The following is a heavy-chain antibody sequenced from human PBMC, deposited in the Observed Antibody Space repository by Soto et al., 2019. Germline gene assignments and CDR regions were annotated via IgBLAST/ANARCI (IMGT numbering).Heavy chain of an antibody. V-gene: IGHV3-30*18. Sequence: GGSLRLSCAASGFTFSSYGMHWVRQAPGKGLEWVAVISYDGSNKYYADSVKGRLTISRDNSKNTLYLQMNSLRAEDTAVYYCAKGGLYCSSTSCSPGMDVWGQGTTVTVSS. CDR3: AKGGLYCSSTSCSPGMDV. D-gene: IGHD2-2*01. CDR1: GFTFSSYG. CDR2: ISYDGSNK. J-gene: IGHJ6*02.